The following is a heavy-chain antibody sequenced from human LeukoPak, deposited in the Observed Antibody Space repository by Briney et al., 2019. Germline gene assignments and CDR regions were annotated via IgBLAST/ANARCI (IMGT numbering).Heavy chain of an antibody. CDR1: GGSISSGGYY. J-gene: IGHJ3*02. CDR2: IYYSGST. D-gene: IGHD1-26*01. Sequence: SETLSLTCTVSGGSISSGGYYWSWIRQHPGKGLEWIGYIYYSGSTYYNPSLKSRVTISVDTSKNQFSLKLSSVTAADTAVYYCAGSSEVGAPYDAFDIWGQGTMVTVSS. CDR3: AGSSEVGAPYDAFDI. V-gene: IGHV4-31*03.